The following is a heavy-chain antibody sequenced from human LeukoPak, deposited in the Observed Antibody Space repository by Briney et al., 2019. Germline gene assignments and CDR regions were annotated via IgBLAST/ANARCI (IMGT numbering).Heavy chain of an antibody. V-gene: IGHV1-8*01. J-gene: IGHJ4*02. CDR2: MNPNSGNT. CDR1: GYTFTSYD. Sequence: RASVKVSCKASGYTFTSYDINWVRQATGQGLEWMGWMNPNSGNTGYAQKFQGRVTMTRNTSISTAYMELSSLRSEDTAMYYCARGWGSGSYLKTGFDYWGQGTLATVSS. CDR3: ARGWGSGSYLKTGFDY. D-gene: IGHD1-26*01.